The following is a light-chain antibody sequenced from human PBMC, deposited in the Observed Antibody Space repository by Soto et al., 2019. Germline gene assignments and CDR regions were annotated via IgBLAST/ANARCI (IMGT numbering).Light chain of an antibody. CDR2: LGS. J-gene: IGKJ4*01. V-gene: IGKV2-28*01. CDR1: QSLLHSNGYNY. CDR3: MQAQQTPLT. Sequence: DIVMTQSPLSLPVTPGEPASISCRSSQSLLHSNGYNYVDWYLQKPGQSPQLLIHLGSNRASGVPDRFSGSGSGTEFTLKINRVEAEDVGLYFCMQAQQTPLTFGGGNKVEIK.